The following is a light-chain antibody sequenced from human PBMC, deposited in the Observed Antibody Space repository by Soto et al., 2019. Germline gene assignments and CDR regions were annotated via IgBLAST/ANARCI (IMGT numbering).Light chain of an antibody. V-gene: IGKV3-20*01. CDR1: QSVSTSY. J-gene: IGKJ5*01. CDR3: QQYGTSRIT. Sequence: EVVLTQSPGTLSLSPGERATLSCRASQSVSTSYLAWYQQKPGQAPRLLIHDASSRATGIPDRFRGSGSGTDFTLTISRLEPEDFAVYYCQQYGTSRITFGQGTRLEIK. CDR2: DAS.